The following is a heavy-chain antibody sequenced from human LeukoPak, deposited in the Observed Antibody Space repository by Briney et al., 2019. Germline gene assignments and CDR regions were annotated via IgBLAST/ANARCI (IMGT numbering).Heavy chain of an antibody. D-gene: IGHD2-15*01. CDR1: GFTLSSYG. CDR2: ISYDGSNK. J-gene: IGHJ6*01. Sequence: GGSLRLSCAGSGFTLSSYGMHWVRQAPGKGLEWVAVISYDGSNKYYADSVKGRFTISRDNSKNTLYLQINSLRAEDTAVYYCAKPSSGGSWG. CDR3: AKPSSGGS. V-gene: IGHV3-30*18.